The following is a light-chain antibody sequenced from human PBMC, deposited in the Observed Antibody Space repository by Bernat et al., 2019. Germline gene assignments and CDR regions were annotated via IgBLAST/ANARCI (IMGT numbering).Light chain of an antibody. CDR1: QSVSTL. CDR2: TAS. V-gene: IGKV1-5*03. J-gene: IGKJ1*01. CDR3: QQYISYWT. Sequence: DIEMTQSPSTLSASVGDRVTITCRASQSVSTLLAWYQHKPGKAPNLLIYTASTLESGVPSRFSGSGSGTEFTLTISSLQPEDSAIYYCQQYISYWTFGQGTKVEIK.